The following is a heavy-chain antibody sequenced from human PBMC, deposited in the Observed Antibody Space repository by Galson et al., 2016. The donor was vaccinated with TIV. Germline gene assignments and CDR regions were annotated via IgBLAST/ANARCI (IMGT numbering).Heavy chain of an antibody. D-gene: IGHD5-24*01. Sequence: SLRLSCAASGFSVSNTYMRWLRQSPGRGLEWVSVIYGGGSTYYADSVKGRFTLSRDNSKNTLYLQRNNLSGDDTAVYYCAREGRGRDGFNCFEQWGQGTLVTVSS. CDR2: IYGGGST. J-gene: IGHJ4*02. CDR3: AREGRGRDGFNCFEQ. CDR1: GFSVSNTY. V-gene: IGHV3-53*01.